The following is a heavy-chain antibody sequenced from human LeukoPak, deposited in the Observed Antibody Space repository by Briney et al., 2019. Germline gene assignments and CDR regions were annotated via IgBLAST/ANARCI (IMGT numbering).Heavy chain of an antibody. D-gene: IGHD2-8*01. CDR3: ARDYCYNGVCYYYFDY. V-gene: IGHV3-30-3*01. Sequence: GGSLRLSCAASGFTFDNYAMQWVRRAPGRGLDWVAVISYDGSDKYADSVKGRFTISRDHSKNTVYLQMNSLRVEDTAVYYCARDYCYNGVCYYYFDYWGQGTLVTVSS. CDR2: ISYDGSDK. J-gene: IGHJ4*02. CDR1: GFTFDNYA.